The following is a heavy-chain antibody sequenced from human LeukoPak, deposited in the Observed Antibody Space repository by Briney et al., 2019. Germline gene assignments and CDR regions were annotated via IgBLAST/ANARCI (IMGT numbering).Heavy chain of an antibody. Sequence: SETLSLTCNVFGGSISRYYWSWIRQPPGKGLEWIGYIYYDGSTSYNPSLESRVTMSVDTSKNQFSLKLTSVTAADTAVYYCARPGVGSGRYGAFDIWGQGTTVTVSS. CDR2: IYYDGST. V-gene: IGHV4-59*08. CDR3: ARPGVGSGRYGAFDI. CDR1: GGSISRYY. J-gene: IGHJ3*02. D-gene: IGHD5-18*01.